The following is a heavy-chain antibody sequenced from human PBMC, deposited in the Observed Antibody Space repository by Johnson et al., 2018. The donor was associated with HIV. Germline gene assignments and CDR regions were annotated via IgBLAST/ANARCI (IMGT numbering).Heavy chain of an antibody. D-gene: IGHD1-26*01. J-gene: IGHJ3*02. CDR1: GFTVSSNY. Sequence: VQLVESGGGLVQPGGSLRLSCVVSGFTVSSNYMSWVRQAPGKGLEWVSVLHSGGSTSYADSVKCRFTISRDNSNNTLHLQMNSLRPEDTAVYYCARDLARRGGAAFDIWGQGTMVTVSS. V-gene: IGHV3-66*01. CDR2: LHSGGST. CDR3: ARDLARRGGAAFDI.